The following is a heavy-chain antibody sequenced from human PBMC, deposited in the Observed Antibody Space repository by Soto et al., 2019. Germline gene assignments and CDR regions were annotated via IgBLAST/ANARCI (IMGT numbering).Heavy chain of an antibody. V-gene: IGHV3-33*01. Sequence: QVQLVESGGGVVQPGRSLRLSCAASGFTFSSYGMHWVRQAPGKGLEWVAVIWYDGSNKYYADSVKGRFTISRDNSKNTLYLQMNSLRAEETAVYYCAGGGYYDSIRYYYGYIDYWGQGTLVTVSS. CDR2: IWYDGSNK. CDR3: AGGGYYDSIRYYYGYIDY. CDR1: GFTFSSYG. D-gene: IGHD3-22*01. J-gene: IGHJ4*02.